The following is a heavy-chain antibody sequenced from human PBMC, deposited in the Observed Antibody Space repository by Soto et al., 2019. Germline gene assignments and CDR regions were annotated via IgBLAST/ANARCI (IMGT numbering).Heavy chain of an antibody. V-gene: IGHV1-18*01. CDR2: ISTYNGNT. CDR3: ARVTRGSGDWFDP. J-gene: IGHJ5*02. Sequence: QVQLMQSGTEVKRPGASVKVSCKASSETFASYDITWVRQAPGHGLEWMGWISTYNGNTKYARNVQGRVSMTTDTSTSTAYMELRSLKSDDTAVYYCARVTRGSGDWFDPWGQGTLVTVSS. D-gene: IGHD6-19*01. CDR1: SETFASYD.